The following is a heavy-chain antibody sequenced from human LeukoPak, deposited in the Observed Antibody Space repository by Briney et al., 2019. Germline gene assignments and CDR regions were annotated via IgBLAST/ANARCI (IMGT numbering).Heavy chain of an antibody. J-gene: IGHJ4*02. V-gene: IGHV3-23*01. CDR3: AKEFYYDSSGFPSLYFDF. CDR1: GFTFSSHA. CDR2: ISDSGAYT. D-gene: IGHD3-22*01. Sequence: GGSLRLSCAASGFTFSSHAMTWVRQAPGKGLEWVSAISDSGAYTHYAGSVKGRFIISRDNSKNTLYLQMNSLRAEDTAVYYCAKEFYYDSSGFPSLYFDFWGQGTLVTVSS.